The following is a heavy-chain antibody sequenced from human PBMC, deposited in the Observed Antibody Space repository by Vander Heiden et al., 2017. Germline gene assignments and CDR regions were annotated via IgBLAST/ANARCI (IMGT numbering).Heavy chain of an antibody. CDR3: AKDLYGDYSVDY. Sequence: VQLLESGGGLVQPGVSLRLCCAASGFTFSSYAMNWVRQAPGKGLEWVSGLSGSGGYTYYADSVKGRFTISRDNSKNTLYLQMNSLRAEDTAVYYCAKDLYGDYSVDYWGQGTLVTVSS. V-gene: IGHV3-23*01. CDR2: LSGSGGYT. J-gene: IGHJ4*02. CDR1: GFTFSSYA. D-gene: IGHD4-17*01.